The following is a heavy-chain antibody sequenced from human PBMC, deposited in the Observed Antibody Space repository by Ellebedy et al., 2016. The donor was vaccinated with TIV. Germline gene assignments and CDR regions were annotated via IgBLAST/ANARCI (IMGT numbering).Heavy chain of an antibody. J-gene: IGHJ4*01. Sequence: GESLKISCAASGFTFSRHWMHWIRQAPGKGLVWLSRINGDGGFTSHADFVKGRFTISSDNAKNTLYLQMNSLKAEDTAMYYCSTLSDTGYWGHGTLVTVSS. D-gene: IGHD2-21*02. CDR2: INGDGGFT. CDR3: STLSDTGY. V-gene: IGHV3-74*01. CDR1: GFTFSRHW.